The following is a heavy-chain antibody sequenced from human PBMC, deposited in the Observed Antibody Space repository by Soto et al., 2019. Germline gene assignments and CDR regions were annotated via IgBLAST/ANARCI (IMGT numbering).Heavy chain of an antibody. CDR3: ARARRGYYYESSGYYPRGYFDY. Sequence: SETLSLTCAVYGGSFSGYYWSWIRQPPGKGLEWIGEINHSGSTNYNPSLKSRVTISVDTSNNQFSLKLSSVTAADTAVYYCARARRGYYYESSGYYPRGYFDYWGQGTLVTVSS. D-gene: IGHD3-22*01. CDR1: GGSFSGYY. V-gene: IGHV4-34*01. J-gene: IGHJ4*02. CDR2: INHSGST.